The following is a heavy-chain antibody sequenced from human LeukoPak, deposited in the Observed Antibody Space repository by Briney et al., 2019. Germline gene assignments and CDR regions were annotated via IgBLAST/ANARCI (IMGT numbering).Heavy chain of an antibody. CDR3: AKVPLDPDYYFDY. Sequence: PGRSLRLSCAASGFTFSSYAMSWVRQAPGKGLEWVSAISGSGGSTYYADFVKGRFTISRDNSKNTLYLQMNSLRAEDTAVYYCAKVPLDPDYYFDYWGQGTLVTVSS. J-gene: IGHJ4*02. CDR2: ISGSGGST. V-gene: IGHV3-23*01. CDR1: GFTFSSYA.